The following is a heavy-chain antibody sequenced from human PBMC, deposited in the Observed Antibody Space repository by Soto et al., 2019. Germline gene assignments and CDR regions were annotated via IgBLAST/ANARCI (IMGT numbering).Heavy chain of an antibody. CDR3: GRGPSPRAPAGGTPYYYAMDV. CDR2: MNPINGAT. Sequence: ASVKVSCKASGYDFTAYDINWVRQASGQGLEWMGWMNPINGATGTARRFQGRVSLSRNTATGTAYLELTSLRSDDTAVYYCGRGPSPRAPAGGTPYYYAMDVWGQGTTVTVS. D-gene: IGHD6-13*01. V-gene: IGHV1-8*02. J-gene: IGHJ6*02. CDR1: GYDFTAYD.